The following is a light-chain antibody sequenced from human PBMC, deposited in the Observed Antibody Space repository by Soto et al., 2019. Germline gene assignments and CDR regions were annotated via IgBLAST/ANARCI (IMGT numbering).Light chain of an antibody. CDR2: EVS. V-gene: IGLV2-14*01. CDR1: SSDIGGYNY. Sequence: QSVLTQPASVSGSPGQSITISCTGTSSDIGGYNYVSWYQQHPGKAPKLMIYEVSNRPSGVSNRFSGFKSGNTASLTISGLQAEDEADYYCTSYTRTNTFVFGTGTKVTVL. J-gene: IGLJ1*01. CDR3: TSYTRTNTFV.